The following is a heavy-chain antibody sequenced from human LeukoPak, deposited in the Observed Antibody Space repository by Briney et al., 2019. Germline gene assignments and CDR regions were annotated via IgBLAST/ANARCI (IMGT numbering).Heavy chain of an antibody. CDR1: GFAYSSFS. CDR3: SRDLGGFADYNFLSGSDY. D-gene: IGHD3-3*01. V-gene: IGHV3-21*01. CDR2: IISISSHI. Sequence: KSGRSLRLSCAASGFAYSSFSMNWVRQAPGKGLEWGSSIISISSHIYYADSVKGRFTVSRDNARRSLYLQIHSMRAEDTAVYYCSRDLGGFADYNFLSGSDYWGQGALVTVSS. J-gene: IGHJ4*02.